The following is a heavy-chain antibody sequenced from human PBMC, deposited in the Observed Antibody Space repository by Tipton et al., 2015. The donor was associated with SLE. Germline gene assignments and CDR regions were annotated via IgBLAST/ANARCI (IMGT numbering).Heavy chain of an antibody. J-gene: IGHJ3*02. Sequence: TLSLTCSVSGNSIYNGFYWGWIRQSPGKGLEWIGSIYRSGTAYYNPSLKSRVTMSVDTSKNQFSLKLSSVTAADTAVYYCAQAHLWGSYRYASDIWGQGTMVTVSS. CDR2: IYRSGTA. D-gene: IGHD3-16*02. CDR1: GNSIYNGFY. V-gene: IGHV4-38-2*01. CDR3: AQAHLWGSYRYASDI.